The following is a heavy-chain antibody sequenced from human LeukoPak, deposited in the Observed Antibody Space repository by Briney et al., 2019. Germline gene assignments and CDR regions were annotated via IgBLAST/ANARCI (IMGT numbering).Heavy chain of an antibody. V-gene: IGHV3-74*01. CDR1: GFTFSSYW. D-gene: IGHD3-22*01. Sequence: GGSLRLSCAASGFTFSSYWMHWVRQAPGKGLVWVSRINSDGSSTSYADSAKGRFTISRDNAKNTLYLQMNSLRAEDTAVYYCARGVYYYDSSGYYLHYFDYWGQGTLVTVSS. CDR3: ARGVYYYDSSGYYLHYFDY. CDR2: INSDGSST. J-gene: IGHJ4*02.